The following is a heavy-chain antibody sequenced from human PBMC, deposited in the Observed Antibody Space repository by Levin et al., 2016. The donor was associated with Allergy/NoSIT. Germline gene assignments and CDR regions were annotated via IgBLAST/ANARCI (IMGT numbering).Heavy chain of an antibody. Sequence: GGSLRLSCATSGFTSTDHAMNWVRQAPGKGLEWVSSISASGRSTFYSGSVQGRFTISRDNSNNTVSLEMKSLRVEDTAVYFCAHGKHFGYGGTPLYFDYWGLGTLVTVSA. D-gene: IGHD4-23*01. J-gene: IGHJ4*02. V-gene: IGHV3-23*01. CDR2: ISASGRST. CDR1: GFTSTDHA. CDR3: AHGKHFGYGGTPLYFDY.